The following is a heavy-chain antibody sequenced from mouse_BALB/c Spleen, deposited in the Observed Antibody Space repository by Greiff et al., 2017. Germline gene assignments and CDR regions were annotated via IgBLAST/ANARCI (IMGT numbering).Heavy chain of an antibody. J-gene: IGHJ1*01. CDR2: IYPGDGST. Sequence: VQLQQSGPELVKPGASVKMSCKASGYTFTSYYIHWVKQRPGQGLEWIGWIYPGDGSTKYNEKFKGKTTLTADKSSSTAYMLLSSLTSEDSAIYFCAREGGYWYFDVWGAGTTVTVSS. CDR1: GYTFTSYY. CDR3: AREGGYWYFDV. V-gene: IGHV1S56*01.